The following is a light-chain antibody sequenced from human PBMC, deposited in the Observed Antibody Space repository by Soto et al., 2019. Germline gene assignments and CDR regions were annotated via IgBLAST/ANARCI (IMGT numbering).Light chain of an antibody. CDR2: DAS. CDR1: QSVNTNY. Sequence: EIVLTQSPCTLSLSPGERATLSCLASQSVNTNYLAWYQQKPGQAPRLLIYDASNRATGIPARFSGSGSGTDFTLTISSLEPEDFAVYYCQQRGNWPRTFGQGTKVDIK. CDR3: QQRGNWPRT. V-gene: IGKV3-11*01. J-gene: IGKJ1*01.